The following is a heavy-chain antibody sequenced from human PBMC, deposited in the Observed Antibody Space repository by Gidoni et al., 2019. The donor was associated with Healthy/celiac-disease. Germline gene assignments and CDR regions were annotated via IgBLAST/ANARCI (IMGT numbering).Heavy chain of an antibody. V-gene: IGHV3-9*01. CDR3: AKDLSGYYDSSGYYDY. CDR1: GFTLDDYA. J-gene: IGHJ4*02. D-gene: IGHD3-22*01. Sequence: EVQLVESGGGLVQPGRSLRLSCAASGFTLDDYAMHWVRQAPGKGLGWGLGISWNSGSIGYADSVKGRFTISRDNAKNSLYLQMNSLRAEDTDLYYCAKDLSGYYDSSGYYDYWGQGTLVTVSS. CDR2: ISWNSGSI.